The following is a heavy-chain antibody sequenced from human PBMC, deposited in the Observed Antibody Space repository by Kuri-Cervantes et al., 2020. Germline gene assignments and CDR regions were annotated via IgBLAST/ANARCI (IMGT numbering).Heavy chain of an antibody. CDR2: IRYDGSNK. CDR3: ANKGGNSSGWYHDAFDI. Sequence: GGSLRLSCAASGFTFSSYGMHWVRQAPGKGLEWVAFIRYDGSNKYYAGSVKGRFTISRDNSKNTLYLQMNSLRAEDTAVYYCANKGGNSSGWYHDAFDIWGQGTMVTVSS. V-gene: IGHV3-30*02. D-gene: IGHD6-19*01. CDR1: GFTFSSYG. J-gene: IGHJ3*02.